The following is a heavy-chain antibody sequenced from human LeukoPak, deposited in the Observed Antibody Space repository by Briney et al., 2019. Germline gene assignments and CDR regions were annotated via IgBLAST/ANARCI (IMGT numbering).Heavy chain of an antibody. CDR1: GFTFSSYA. J-gene: IGHJ6*03. CDR3: AREIYSGSAPTDLYYMDV. D-gene: IGHD1-26*01. V-gene: IGHV3-23*01. CDR2: ISGSGGST. Sequence: GGSLRLSCAASGFTFSSYAMSWVRQAPGKGLEWVSAISGSGGSTYYADSVKGRFTISRDNSKNTLYLQMNSLRAEDTAVYYCAREIYSGSAPTDLYYMDVWGKGTTVTVSS.